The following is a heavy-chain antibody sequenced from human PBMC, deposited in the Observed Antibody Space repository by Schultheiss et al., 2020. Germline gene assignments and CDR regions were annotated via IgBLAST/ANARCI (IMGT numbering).Heavy chain of an antibody. J-gene: IGHJ4*02. V-gene: IGHV4-39*01. CDR1: GGSISGYY. CDR2: IYYSGST. Sequence: SETLSLTCTVSGGSISGYYWGWIRQPPGKGLEWIGSIYYSGSTYYNPSLKSRVTISVDTSKNQFSLKLSSVTAADTAVYYCARNTATFDYWGQGTLVTVSS. CDR3: ARNTATFDY. D-gene: IGHD5-18*01.